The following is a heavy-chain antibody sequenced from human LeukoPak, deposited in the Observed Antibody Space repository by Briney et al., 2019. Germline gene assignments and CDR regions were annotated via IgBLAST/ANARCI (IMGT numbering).Heavy chain of an antibody. CDR3: ARAGYSYGSFDY. CDR2: ISSSSSYI. J-gene: IGHJ4*02. V-gene: IGHV3-21*01. D-gene: IGHD5-18*01. CDR1: GFTFSSYS. Sequence: GGSLRLSCAAPGFTFSSYSMNWVRQAPGKGLEWVSSISSSSSYIYYADSVKGRFTISRDNAKNSLYLQMNSLRAEDTAVYYCARAGYSYGSFDYWGQGTLVTVSS.